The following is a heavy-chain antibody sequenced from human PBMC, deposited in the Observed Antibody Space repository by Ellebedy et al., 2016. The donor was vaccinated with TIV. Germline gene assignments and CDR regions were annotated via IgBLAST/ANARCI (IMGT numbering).Heavy chain of an antibody. J-gene: IGHJ3*01. CDR2: INPNSGGT. D-gene: IGHD6-19*01. CDR3: ARDRSSGWSGGAFGF. V-gene: IGHV1-2*02. CDR1: GYTFTGYY. Sequence: AASVKVSCKASGYTFTGYYMHWVRQAPGQGLEWMGWINPNSGGTNYVQKFQGRVTMTRDTSINTAYMELSRLRSDDTAVYYCARDRSSGWSGGAFGFWGQGTMVTVSS.